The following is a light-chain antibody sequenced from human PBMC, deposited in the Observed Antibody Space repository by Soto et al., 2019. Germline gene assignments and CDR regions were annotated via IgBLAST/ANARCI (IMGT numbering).Light chain of an antibody. V-gene: IGLV3-21*02. Sequence: SYELTQPPSVSVAPGQTARITCGGNKIGTKSVHWYQQKPRQAPVLVVFDDSDRPSGLPERFSGSNSGNTATLTISRVEAGDEADYYCQVWDSSTDQNVVFGGGTKLTVL. CDR3: QVWDSSTDQNVV. J-gene: IGLJ2*01. CDR1: KIGTKS. CDR2: DDS.